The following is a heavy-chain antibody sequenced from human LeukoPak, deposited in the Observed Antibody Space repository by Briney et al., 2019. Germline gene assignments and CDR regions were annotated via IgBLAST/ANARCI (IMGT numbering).Heavy chain of an antibody. V-gene: IGHV3-64*01. CDR3: AVSRTAYYYYGMDV. Sequence: PGGALRLSCAASGFTFSSYAMLWVRQAPVKGLEYGSAISSNGGSTYYAHFVKGRFTISRDNSKNTLYLQLGSLRAEDMAVYYCAVSRTAYYYYGMDVWGQGTTVTVSS. CDR2: ISSNGGST. J-gene: IGHJ6*02. CDR1: GFTFSSYA. D-gene: IGHD1-14*01.